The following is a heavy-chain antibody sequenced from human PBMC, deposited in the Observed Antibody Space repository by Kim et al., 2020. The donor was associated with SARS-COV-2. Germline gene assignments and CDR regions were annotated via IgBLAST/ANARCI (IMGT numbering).Heavy chain of an antibody. CDR1: GDSVSSNSAA. Sequence: SQTLSLTCAISGDSVSSNSAAWNWIRQSPSRGLEWLGRTYYRSKWYNDYAVSVKSRITINPDTSKNQFSLQLNSVTPEDTAVYYCARGRKQLVARGGYYYYYMDVWGKGTTVTVSS. CDR3: ARGRKQLVARGGYYYYYMDV. J-gene: IGHJ6*03. V-gene: IGHV6-1*01. D-gene: IGHD6-6*01. CDR2: TYYRSKWYN.